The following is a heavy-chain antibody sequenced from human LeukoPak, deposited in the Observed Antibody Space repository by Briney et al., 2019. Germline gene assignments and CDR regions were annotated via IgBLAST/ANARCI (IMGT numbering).Heavy chain of an antibody. CDR1: GFTFSSYS. D-gene: IGHD2-2*01. CDR3: ARGSIVVVPAAMRIGWFDP. V-gene: IGHV3-21*01. CDR2: ISSSSSYI. Sequence: GGSLRLSCAASGFTFSSYSMNWVRQAPGKGLEWVSSISSSSSYIYYADSVKGRFTISRDNAKNSLYLQMNSLRAEDTAVYYCARGSIVVVPAAMRIGWFDPWGQGTLVTVSS. J-gene: IGHJ5*02.